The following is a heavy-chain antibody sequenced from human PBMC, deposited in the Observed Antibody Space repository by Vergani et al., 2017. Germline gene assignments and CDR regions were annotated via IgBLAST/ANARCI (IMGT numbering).Heavy chain of an antibody. CDR1: GGSISSGDYY. J-gene: IGHJ4*02. V-gene: IGHV4-30-4*08. CDR3: AXGIAAAGRRGSFDY. CDR2: IYYSGSN. D-gene: IGHD6-13*01. Sequence: QVQLQESGPGLVKPSQTLSLTCTVSGGSISSGDYYWSWIRQPPGKGLEWIGYIYYSGSNYYNPSLKSRVTISVDTSKNQFSLKLSSVTAADTAVYYCAXGIAAAGRRGSFDYWGQGTLVTVSS.